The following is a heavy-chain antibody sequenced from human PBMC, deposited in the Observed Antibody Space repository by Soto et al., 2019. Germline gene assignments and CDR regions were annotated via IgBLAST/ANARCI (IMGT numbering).Heavy chain of an antibody. CDR2: IDPSDSYT. J-gene: IGHJ6*02. CDR3: ARRRIAVADRYYYYGMDV. Sequence: GESLKISCKGSGYSFTSYWISWVRQMPGKGLEWMGRIDPSDSYTNYSPSFQGHVTISADKSISTAYLQWSSLKASDTAMYYCARRRIAVADRYYYYGMDVWGQGTTVTVSS. V-gene: IGHV5-10-1*01. CDR1: GYSFTSYW. D-gene: IGHD6-19*01.